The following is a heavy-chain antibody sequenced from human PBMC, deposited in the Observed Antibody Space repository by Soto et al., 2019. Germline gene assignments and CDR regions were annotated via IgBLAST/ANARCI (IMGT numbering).Heavy chain of an antibody. J-gene: IGHJ6*02. CDR3: AREDGDYVPGYYYYYGMDV. V-gene: IGHV1-69*08. CDR2: IIPILGIA. CDR1: GGTFSSYT. D-gene: IGHD4-17*01. Sequence: QVQLVQSGAEVKKPGSSVKVSRKASGGTFSSYTISWVRQAPGQGLEWMGRIIPILGIANYAQKFQGRVTITADKSTSTAYMELSSLRSEDTAVYYCAREDGDYVPGYYYYYGMDVWGQGTTVTVSS.